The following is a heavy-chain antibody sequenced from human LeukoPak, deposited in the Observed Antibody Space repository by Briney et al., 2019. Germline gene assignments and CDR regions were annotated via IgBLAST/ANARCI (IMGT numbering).Heavy chain of an antibody. CDR3: ARGRASKPWIQLLS. V-gene: IGHV4-59*01. CDR2: IYYSGST. Sequence: PSETLSLTCTVSGGSISSYYWSWIRQPPGKRLEWIGYIYYSGSTNYNPSLKSRVTISVDTSKNQFSLKLSSVTAADTAVYYCARGRASKPWIQLLSWGQGTLVTVSS. J-gene: IGHJ5*02. CDR1: GGSISSYY. D-gene: IGHD5-18*01.